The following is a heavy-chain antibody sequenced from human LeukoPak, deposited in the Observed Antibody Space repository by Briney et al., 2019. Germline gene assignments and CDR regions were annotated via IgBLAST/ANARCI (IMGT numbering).Heavy chain of an antibody. CDR1: GFTFSSYG. J-gene: IGHJ4*02. CDR3: AKDSSGYSGYLSY. CDR2: ISSDESNK. D-gene: IGHD5-12*01. Sequence: GGSLRLSYAASGFTFSSYGMQWVRQAPGKGLEWVAVISSDESNKYYADSVKGRFTISRDNSKNTLYLQMNSLRAEDTAVYYCAKDSSGYSGYLSYWGQGTLVTVSS. V-gene: IGHV3-30*18.